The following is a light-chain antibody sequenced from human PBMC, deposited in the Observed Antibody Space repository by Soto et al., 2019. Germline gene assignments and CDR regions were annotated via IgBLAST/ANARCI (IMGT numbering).Light chain of an antibody. Sequence: DIQLTQSPSFLSASVGDRVTITCRASQGISSYLAWYQQRPGKAPKLLTYAASTFQSGVPSRFSGSGSGTEFTLTISSLQPEDFATFYCQQLNSYPRTVGQGTKLEIK. CDR2: AAS. CDR1: QGISSY. J-gene: IGKJ2*01. CDR3: QQLNSYPRT. V-gene: IGKV1-9*01.